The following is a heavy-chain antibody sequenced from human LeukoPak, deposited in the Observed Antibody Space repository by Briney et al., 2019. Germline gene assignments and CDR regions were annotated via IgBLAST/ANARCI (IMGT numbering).Heavy chain of an antibody. V-gene: IGHV3-13*01. CDR3: ARGIRCSGGSCYSLDY. J-gene: IGHJ4*02. Sequence: GGSLRLSCAASGFTFSSYDVHWVRQATGKGLEWVSAIGTAGDTYYPGSVKGRFTISRENAKNSLYLQMNSLRAGDTAVYYCARGIRCSGGSCYSLDYWGQGTLVTVSS. CDR2: IGTAGDT. D-gene: IGHD2-15*01. CDR1: GFTFSSYD.